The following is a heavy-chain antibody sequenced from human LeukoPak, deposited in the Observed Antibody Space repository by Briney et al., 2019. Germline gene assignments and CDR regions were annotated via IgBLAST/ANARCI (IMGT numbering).Heavy chain of an antibody. CDR1: GYTFTGYY. J-gene: IGHJ4*02. Sequence: ASVKVSCKASGYTFTGYYMHWVRQAPGQGLEWMGWINPNSGGTNYAQKFQGRVTMTRDTSISTAYMELSGLRSDDTAVYYCASDSQTYDSSGDFDYWGQGTLVTVSS. V-gene: IGHV1-2*02. CDR2: INPNSGGT. CDR3: ASDSQTYDSSGDFDY. D-gene: IGHD3-22*01.